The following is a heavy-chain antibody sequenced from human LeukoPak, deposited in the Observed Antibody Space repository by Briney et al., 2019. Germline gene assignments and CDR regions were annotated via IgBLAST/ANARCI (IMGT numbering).Heavy chain of an antibody. J-gene: IGHJ4*02. CDR1: GFTFSSYS. CDR2: ISSSSSYI. V-gene: IGHV3-21*01. Sequence: VGSLRLSCAASGFTFSSYSMNWVRQAPGKGLEWVSSISSSSSYIYYADSVKGRFTISRGNAKNSLYLQTNRLRAEATAAYYCARDDAVAGLSFAYWGQGTLVTVSS. CDR3: ARDDAVAGLSFAY. D-gene: IGHD6-19*01.